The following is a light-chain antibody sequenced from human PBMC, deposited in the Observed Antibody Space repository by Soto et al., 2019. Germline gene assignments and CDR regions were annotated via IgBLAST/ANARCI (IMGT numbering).Light chain of an antibody. V-gene: IGKV3-11*01. Sequence: VLTQYPATLSLSPGDRATLSCRASQSVSSYLAWYQQKPGHAPRLLISDTSNRATGIPARFSGSGSGTDFTVTISTLETEDFAGYACQQRSNWPRSFDQGTKVEIK. CDR3: QQRSNWPRS. CDR2: DTS. CDR1: QSVSSY. J-gene: IGKJ1*01.